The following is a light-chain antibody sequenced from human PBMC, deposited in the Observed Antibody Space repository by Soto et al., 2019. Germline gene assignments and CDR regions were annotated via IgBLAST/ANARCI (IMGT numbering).Light chain of an antibody. CDR1: QSVLYSSNNKNY. CDR2: WAS. V-gene: IGKV4-1*01. Sequence: DIVMTQSPDSLAVSLGERATINCKSSQSVLYSSNNKNYLAWYQQKPGQPPKLLIYWASTRESGVPDRFSGSGSGTDFTLTISSLQAEDVAVYYCHQYNSWPPGTFGQGTKVEIK. CDR3: HQYNSWPPGT. J-gene: IGKJ2*01.